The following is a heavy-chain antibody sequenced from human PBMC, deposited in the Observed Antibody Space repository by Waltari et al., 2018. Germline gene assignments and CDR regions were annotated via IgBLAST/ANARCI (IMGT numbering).Heavy chain of an antibody. CDR1: GYSISSGYH. D-gene: IGHD6-6*01. CDR2: IYHSGST. CDR3: ARHPEQLVGYWYFDL. J-gene: IGHJ2*01. Sequence: QVQLKESGPGLVKPSETLSITCDVSGYSISSGYHWGWIRQPPGEGLEWIGSIYHSGSTYQNPALNSRLTISLDTSKNQFSLKLSSVTAADTAVFYCARHPEQLVGYWYFDLWGRGTLVTVSS. V-gene: IGHV4-38-2*01.